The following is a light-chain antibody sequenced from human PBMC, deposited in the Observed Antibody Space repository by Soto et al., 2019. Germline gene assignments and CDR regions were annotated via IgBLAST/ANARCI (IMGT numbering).Light chain of an antibody. V-gene: IGKV1-6*01. J-gene: IGKJ4*01. CDR1: QGIGND. Sequence: AIQMTQSPSSLSASVGDRVTITCRASQGIGNDLGWYQQKSGKAPKLLIYAASNLQGGVPSRFSGSGSGTDFPLTISGLQPECVATYYCLQDHSYPPTFVGGTKVE. CDR2: AAS. CDR3: LQDHSYPPT.